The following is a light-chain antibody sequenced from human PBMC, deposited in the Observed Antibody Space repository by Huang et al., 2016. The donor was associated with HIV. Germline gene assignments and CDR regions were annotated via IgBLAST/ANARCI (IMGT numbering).Light chain of an antibody. CDR1: QSIRND. J-gene: IGKJ1*01. CDR3: HQYYNNPWT. CDR2: AAS. V-gene: IGKV1-39*01. Sequence: DVQMTQSPPFVSASVGDRVTITCRASQSIRNDLNWYQQRPGEAPKLLIYAASSLQSGGPPWFSGGGSGTDLALTISSLQPEDFATYYCHQYYNNPWTFGQGTKVESK.